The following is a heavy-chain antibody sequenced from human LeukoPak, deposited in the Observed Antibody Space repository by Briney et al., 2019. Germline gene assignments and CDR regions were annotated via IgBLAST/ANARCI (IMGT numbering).Heavy chain of an antibody. Sequence: PGRSLRLSCAASGFTFSSYGMHWVRQAPGKGLEWVAVISYDGSNKYYADSVKGRFTISRDNSKNTLYLQMNSLRAEDTAVYYCAKGSRYFDWLSPTDYWGQGTLVTVSS. CDR2: ISYDGSNK. CDR1: GFTFSSYG. CDR3: AKGSRYFDWLSPTDY. D-gene: IGHD3-9*01. J-gene: IGHJ4*02. V-gene: IGHV3-30*18.